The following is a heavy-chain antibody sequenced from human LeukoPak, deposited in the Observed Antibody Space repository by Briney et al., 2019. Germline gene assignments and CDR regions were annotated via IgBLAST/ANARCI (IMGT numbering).Heavy chain of an antibody. CDR1: GFTFSSYW. D-gene: IGHD3-3*01. CDR3: ARAYYDFWSGYYPFDY. V-gene: IGHV3-7*01. J-gene: IGHJ4*02. Sequence: GGSLRLSCAASGFTFSSYWMSWVRQAPGKGLEWVANIKQDGSEKYYVDSVKGRFTISRDDAKNSLYLQMNSLRAEGTAVYYCARAYYDFWSGYYPFDYWGQGTLVTVSS. CDR2: IKQDGSEK.